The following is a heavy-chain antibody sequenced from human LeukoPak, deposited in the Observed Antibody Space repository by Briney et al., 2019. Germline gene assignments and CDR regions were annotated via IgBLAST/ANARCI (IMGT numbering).Heavy chain of an antibody. CDR3: ARHSRVTSWVMDV. V-gene: IGHV4-61*08. D-gene: IGHD4-11*01. Sequence: PSETLSLTCTVSGGSISSGGYYWSWIRQHPGKGLEWIGYIYYSGSTNYNPSLKSRVTISVDTSKNQFSLKLSSVTAADTAVYYCARHSRVTSWVMDVWGQGTTVTVSS. CDR1: GGSISSGGYY. CDR2: IYYSGST. J-gene: IGHJ6*02.